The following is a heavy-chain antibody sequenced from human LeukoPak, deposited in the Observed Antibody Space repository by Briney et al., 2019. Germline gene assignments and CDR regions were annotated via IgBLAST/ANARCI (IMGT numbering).Heavy chain of an antibody. CDR1: GYSISSGYF. J-gene: IGHJ3*02. CDR3: ARGGYDSSGYYFVDAFDI. Sequence: SETLSLTCRISGYSISSGYFWGWIREPPGEGLEWIGNINNDGITYYNHSLKRRVTISVETSKKKLSLKLSSVTAADTSVYYCARGGYDSSGYYFVDAFDIWGQGTMVTVSS. D-gene: IGHD3-22*01. CDR2: INNDGIT. V-gene: IGHV4-38-2*02.